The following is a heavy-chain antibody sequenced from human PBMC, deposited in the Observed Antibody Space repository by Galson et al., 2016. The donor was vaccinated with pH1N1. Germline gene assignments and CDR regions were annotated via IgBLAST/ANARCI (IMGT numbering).Heavy chain of an antibody. CDR1: EFTFSIYG. CDR3: ATDRVGGAAGIEY. D-gene: IGHD6-13*01. V-gene: IGHV3-33*01. J-gene: IGHJ4*02. CDR2: MWYDGSHK. Sequence: SLRLSCAASEFTFSIYGMHWVRQAPGKGLEWVAIMWYDGSHKYYVDSVKGRFSISRDNSKNTLYLQMNSLRVEDTAVYYCATDRVGGAAGIEYWGKATLVTFSS.